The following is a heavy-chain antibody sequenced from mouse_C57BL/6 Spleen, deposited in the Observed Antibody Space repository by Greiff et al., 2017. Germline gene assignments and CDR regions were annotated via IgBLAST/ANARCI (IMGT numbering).Heavy chain of an antibody. CDR1: GYSFTSYW. CDR2: IHPTDSDT. Sequence: VQLQQPGAELVKPGASVKVSCKASGYSFTSYWMHWVKQRPGQGLEWIGRIHPTDSDTNYNQKFKGKATLTVDKSSSTAYMQLSSLTSEDSAVYYCARENYDSSYRSLYFDVWGTGTTVTVSS. V-gene: IGHV1-74*01. CDR3: ARENYDSSYRSLYFDV. J-gene: IGHJ1*03. D-gene: IGHD1-1*01.